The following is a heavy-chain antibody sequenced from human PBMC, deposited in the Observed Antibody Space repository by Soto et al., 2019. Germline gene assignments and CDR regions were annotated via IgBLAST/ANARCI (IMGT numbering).Heavy chain of an antibody. Sequence: QVQLVQSGAEVKKPGSSVKVSCKASGGSFNTYTISWVRQAPGQGHQWMGGIIPIFGKPTYAQAFQGRVKIAADEHTSTVYMELRSLRSEDTALYYCASLNNWSSGDGRIDVWGRGTAVIVSS. CDR1: GGSFNTYT. V-gene: IGHV1-69*01. J-gene: IGHJ6*02. D-gene: IGHD1-26*01. CDR3: ASLNNWSSGDGRIDV. CDR2: IIPIFGKP.